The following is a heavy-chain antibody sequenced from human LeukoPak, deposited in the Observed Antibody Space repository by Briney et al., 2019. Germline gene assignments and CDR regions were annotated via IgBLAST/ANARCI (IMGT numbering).Heavy chain of an antibody. CDR3: GRGWFLGAFDI. CDR1: AGSISSYY. V-gene: IGHV4-59*01. Sequence: PSETLSLTCTVSAGSISSYYWSWIRQPPGKGLEWIGYIYYSGSTNYNPSLKSRVTISVDTSKNQFSLKLSSVTAADTAVYYCGRGWFLGAFDIWGQGTMVTVSS. CDR2: IYYSGST. J-gene: IGHJ3*02. D-gene: IGHD2-15*01.